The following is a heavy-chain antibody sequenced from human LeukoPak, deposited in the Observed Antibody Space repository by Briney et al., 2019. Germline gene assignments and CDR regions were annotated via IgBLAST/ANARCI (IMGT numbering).Heavy chain of an antibody. Sequence: PWRSLRLSCAASGFTFDDYAMHWGRQAPGQGLELVSGISWNSFTIGYADSVKGRFTISRDNAKNSLYLQMNSLRTEDTAVYYCARGGSGNWNAPFDYWGQGTLVTDSS. CDR3: ARGGSGNWNAPFDY. J-gene: IGHJ4*02. CDR2: ISWNSFTI. D-gene: IGHD1-1*01. CDR1: GFTFDDYA. V-gene: IGHV3-9*01.